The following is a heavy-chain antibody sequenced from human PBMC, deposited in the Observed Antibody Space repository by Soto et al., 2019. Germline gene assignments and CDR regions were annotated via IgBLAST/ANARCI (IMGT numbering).Heavy chain of an antibody. CDR1: GGTFSSYA. V-gene: IGHV1-69*06. J-gene: IGHJ4*02. D-gene: IGHD3-10*01. CDR2: IIPIFGTA. CDR3: ARGYCLGRRGYFDY. Sequence: QVQLVQSGAEVKKPGSSVKVSCKASGGTFSSYAISWVRQAPGQGLEWMGGIIPIFGTANYAQKFQGRVTITADKSTRKSFKGLGWPRSEGPALYFCARGYCLGRRGYFDYWGQGTLVTVSS.